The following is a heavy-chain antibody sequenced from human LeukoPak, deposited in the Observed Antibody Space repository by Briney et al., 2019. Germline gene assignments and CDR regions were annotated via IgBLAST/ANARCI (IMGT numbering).Heavy chain of an antibody. J-gene: IGHJ3*02. CDR1: GFTFSSYA. CDR3: AKDNRIGGAFDI. CDR2: ISGSGGST. Sequence: GGSLRLSCAASGFTFSSYAMSWVRQAPGKGLEWVSAISGSGGSTDYADSVKGRFTISRDNSKNTLYLQMNSLRAEDTAVYYCAKDNRIGGAFDIWGQGTMVTVSS. V-gene: IGHV3-23*01. D-gene: IGHD1-14*01.